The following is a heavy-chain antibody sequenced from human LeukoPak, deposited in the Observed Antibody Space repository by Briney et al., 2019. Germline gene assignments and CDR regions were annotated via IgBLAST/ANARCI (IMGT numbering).Heavy chain of an antibody. CDR1: GYSFTSYW. V-gene: IGHV5-51*01. Sequence: GESLKISCQGSGYSFTSYWIGWVRQMPGKGLEWMGIIYPGDSDTRYSPSFQGQVTISADKSISTAYLQWSSLKASDTAMYYCARGSYDILTGYLYWGQGTLVTVSS. CDR3: ARGSYDILTGYLY. D-gene: IGHD3-9*01. J-gene: IGHJ4*02. CDR2: IYPGDSDT.